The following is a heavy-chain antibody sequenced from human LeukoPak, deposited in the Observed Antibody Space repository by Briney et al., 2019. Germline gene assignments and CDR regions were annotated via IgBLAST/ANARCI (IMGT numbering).Heavy chain of an antibody. CDR1: GYTFTGYY. CDR3: ARTPRITMVRGVNFAFDI. CDR2: INPNSGGT. Sequence: ASVKVSCKASGYTFTGYYMHWVRQAPGQGLEWMGWINPNSGGTNYAQKFQGRVTMTRDTSISTAYMELSRLRSDDTAVYYCARTPRITMVRGVNFAFDIWGQGTMVTVSS. D-gene: IGHD3-10*01. J-gene: IGHJ3*02. V-gene: IGHV1-2*02.